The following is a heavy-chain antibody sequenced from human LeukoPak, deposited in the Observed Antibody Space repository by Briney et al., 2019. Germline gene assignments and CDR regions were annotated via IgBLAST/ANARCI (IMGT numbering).Heavy chain of an antibody. V-gene: IGHV3-30-3*01. J-gene: IGHJ4*02. CDR2: ISYDGRNK. CDR3: ARGEDYDDFGDYFDY. D-gene: IGHD4-17*01. Sequence: PGRSLRLSCAASGFTFSSYAMHWVRQAPGMGLEWVAIISYDGRNKYYADSVKGRFTISRDNSKNTLYLQMNSLKPEDTAVYYCARGEDYDDFGDYFDYWGQGTLVTVSS. CDR1: GFTFSSYA.